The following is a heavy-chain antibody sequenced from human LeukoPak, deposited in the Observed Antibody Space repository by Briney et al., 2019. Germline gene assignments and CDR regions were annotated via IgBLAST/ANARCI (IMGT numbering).Heavy chain of an antibody. CDR1: VFTFSSYA. D-gene: IGHD3-3*01. CDR2: ISYDGSNE. CDR3: AKDYTIFGIVIHLFDY. Sequence: TGGSLRLSCAASVFTFSSYAMHWVRQAPGKGLEWVAVISYDGSNEDYADSVTGRFNISRDNSKNTLYLQMNSLRPEDTAVYYCAKDYTIFGIVIHLFDYWGQGTLVTVSS. V-gene: IGHV3-30*04. J-gene: IGHJ4*02.